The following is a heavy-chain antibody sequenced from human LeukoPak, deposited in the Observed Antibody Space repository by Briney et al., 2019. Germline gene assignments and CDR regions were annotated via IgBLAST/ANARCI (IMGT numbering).Heavy chain of an antibody. CDR3: ARHLIHTTGYYGGPFDY. J-gene: IGHJ4*02. CDR1: GGSIGSNNYY. CDR2: IYYSGYT. V-gene: IGHV4-39*01. Sequence: SETLSLTCTVSGGSIGSNNYYWGWIRQPPGKGLEWIGSIYYSGYTYYNPSLKSRVTISVDTSKNQFSLKLTSVTATDTAVYYCARHLIHTTGYYGGPFDYWGQGTLVTVSS. D-gene: IGHD3-9*01.